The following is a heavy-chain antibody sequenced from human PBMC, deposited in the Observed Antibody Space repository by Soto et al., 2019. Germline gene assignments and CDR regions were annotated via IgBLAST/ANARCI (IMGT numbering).Heavy chain of an antibody. D-gene: IGHD2-8*01. CDR3: AKTRGAMIYAISVYGMDV. V-gene: IGHV3-23*01. CDR2: ICGSADST. Sequence: EVQLLESGGGFIHPGGSLRLSCAASGFSFSSFAMNWVRQAPGKGLEWVSIICGSADSTFYADSVKGRFTISRDTSKSTLYLQIKRLRAEDTAVYYCAKTRGAMIYAISVYGMDVWGQGTTVTVSS. CDR1: GFSFSSFA. J-gene: IGHJ6*02.